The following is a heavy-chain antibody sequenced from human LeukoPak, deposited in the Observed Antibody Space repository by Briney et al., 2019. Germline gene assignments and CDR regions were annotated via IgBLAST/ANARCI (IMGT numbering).Heavy chain of an antibody. CDR3: VKGPRPDITVAHTVEN. V-gene: IGHV3-23*01. CDR1: GFIFSNYA. CDR2: ISSRGGST. J-gene: IGHJ4*02. Sequence: GGSLRLSCAASGFIFSNYAMSWVRQVPGRGLEWVSTISSRGGSTYVADSVKGRFTISRDNSKNSLYLQMNTVRAEDTAVYYCVKGPRPDITVAHTVENWGQGTLVTVSS. D-gene: IGHD6-19*01.